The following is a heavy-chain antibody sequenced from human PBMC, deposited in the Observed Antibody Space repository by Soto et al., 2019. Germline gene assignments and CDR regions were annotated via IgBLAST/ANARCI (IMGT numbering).Heavy chain of an antibody. Sequence: PSETLSLTCTVSGGSISSSSYYWGWVRQPPGKGLEWIGRIYYSGSTYYNPPLKSRVTISVDTSKNQFSLKLSSVTAADTAVYYCARQPPGGGMDVWGQGTTVTVPQ. CDR2: IYYSGST. D-gene: IGHD2-15*01. J-gene: IGHJ6*01. CDR3: ARQPPGGGMDV. V-gene: IGHV4-39*01. CDR1: GGSISSSSYY.